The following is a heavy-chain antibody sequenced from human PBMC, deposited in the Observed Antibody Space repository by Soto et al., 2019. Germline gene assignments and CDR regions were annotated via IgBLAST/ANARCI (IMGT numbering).Heavy chain of an antibody. D-gene: IGHD3-10*01. CDR3: AREGLSRGASDFGPED. CDR1: GGSTSIYY. CDR2: INDNGNT. J-gene: IGHJ6*02. Sequence: QVRLQESGPGLVKPSETLSITCTVSGGSTSIYYWNWIRQVPGKGLEWIGYINDNGNTNYNPSLMSRATISIDTSKNEFSLTLRSITAADTAVYYCAREGLSRGASDFGPEDWGQGTTVTVSS. V-gene: IGHV4-59*01.